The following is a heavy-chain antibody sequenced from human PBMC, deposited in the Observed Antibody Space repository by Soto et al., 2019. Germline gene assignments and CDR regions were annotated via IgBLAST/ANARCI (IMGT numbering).Heavy chain of an antibody. J-gene: IGHJ3*02. CDR3: VKDSLPHYYNSVGEVGAFDI. Sequence: EVQLVESGGGLVQSGKSLRLSCAATDFTFDDYAMHWVRQAPGKGLEWVSGITWNSGSKAYADSVKGRFTIYRDNAKNSLYLQMNSLRAEDTAFYYCVKDSLPHYYNSVGEVGAFDIWGQGTMVTVSS. CDR2: ITWNSGSK. CDR1: DFTFDDYA. V-gene: IGHV3-9*01. D-gene: IGHD3-22*01.